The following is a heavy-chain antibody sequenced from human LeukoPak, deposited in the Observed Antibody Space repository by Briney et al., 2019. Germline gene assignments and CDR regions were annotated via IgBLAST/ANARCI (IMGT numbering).Heavy chain of an antibody. J-gene: IGHJ5*02. CDR3: ARDEARDSSGHYPNWSDP. Sequence: WASVKDSSKDSGYTFTSYSKSWGREAPGQGLEWMGWISAYNGNTHYAQKLQGRVTMTTDTSTSTAYMELRSLRSDDTAVYYCARDEARDSSGHYPNWSDPWGQGTLVTVSS. V-gene: IGHV1-18*01. CDR2: ISAYNGNT. CDR1: GYTFTSYS. D-gene: IGHD3-22*01.